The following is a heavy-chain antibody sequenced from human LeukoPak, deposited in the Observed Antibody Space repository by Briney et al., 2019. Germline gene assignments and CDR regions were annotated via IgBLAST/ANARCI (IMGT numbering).Heavy chain of an antibody. CDR3: ARRHYDSRGYYYGDAFDI. CDR2: IYYSGST. CDR1: GGSISSSSYY. J-gene: IGHJ3*02. D-gene: IGHD3-22*01. Sequence: SETLSLTCTVSGGSISSSSYYWGWIRQPPGKGLEWNGSIYYSGSTYYNPSLKSRVTISVDTSKNQFSLKLSSVTAADTAVYYCARRHYDSRGYYYGDAFDIWGQGTMVTVSS. V-gene: IGHV4-39*01.